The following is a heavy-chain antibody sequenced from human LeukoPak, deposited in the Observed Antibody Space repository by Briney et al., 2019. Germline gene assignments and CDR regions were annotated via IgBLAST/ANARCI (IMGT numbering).Heavy chain of an antibody. CDR3: AKDNTTSVTYYYYGMDV. CDR1: GFTFSSHG. V-gene: IGHV3-30*02. CDR2: IRYDGSNK. Sequence: GGSLRLSCAASGFTFSSHGMHWVRQAPGKGLEWVAFIRYDGSNKYYADSVKGRFTISRDNSKNTLYLQMNSLRAEDTAVYYCAKDNTTSVTYYYYGMDVWGQGTTVTVSS. J-gene: IGHJ6*02. D-gene: IGHD2/OR15-2a*01.